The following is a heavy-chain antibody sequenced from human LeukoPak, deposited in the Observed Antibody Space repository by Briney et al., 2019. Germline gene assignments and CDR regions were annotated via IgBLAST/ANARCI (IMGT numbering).Heavy chain of an antibody. Sequence: GGSLRLSCAASGFTFSSYAMSWVRQAPGKGLEWVSAISGSGGSTYYADSVKGRFTISRDNSKNTLYLQMNSLRAEDTAVYYCARAVVEMATIEAPYPAGYFDYWGQGTLVTVSS. CDR1: GFTFSSYA. CDR2: ISGSGGST. V-gene: IGHV3-23*01. J-gene: IGHJ4*02. CDR3: ARAVVEMATIEAPYPAGYFDY. D-gene: IGHD5-24*01.